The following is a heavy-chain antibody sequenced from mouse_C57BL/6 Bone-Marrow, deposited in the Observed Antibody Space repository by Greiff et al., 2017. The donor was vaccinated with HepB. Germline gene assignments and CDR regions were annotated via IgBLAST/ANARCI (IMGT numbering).Heavy chain of an antibody. V-gene: IGHV2-2*01. CDR1: GFSLTSYG. J-gene: IGHJ2*01. CDR2: IWSGGST. Sequence: VMLVESGPGLVQPSQSLSITCTVSGFSLTSYGVHWVRQSPGKGLEWLGVIWSGGSTDYNAAFISRLSISKDNSKSQVFFKMNSLQADDTAIYYCAREGDGDFDYWGQGTTLTVSS. CDR3: AREGDGDFDY. D-gene: IGHD3-3*01.